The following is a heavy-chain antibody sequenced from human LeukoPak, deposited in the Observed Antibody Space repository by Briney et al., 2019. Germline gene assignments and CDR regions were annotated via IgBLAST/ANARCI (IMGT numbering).Heavy chain of an antibody. CDR3: TRGAYSSGPFDP. D-gene: IGHD6-19*01. V-gene: IGHV3-74*01. CDR1: GFTFSSYW. Sequence: PGGSLRLSCAASGFTFSSYWMHWVRQAPGRGRVWFSRINSDGSSTSYADSVKGRFTISRDNAKNTLYLQMNSLRAEDTAVYYCTRGAYSSGPFDPWGQGTLVTVSS. J-gene: IGHJ5*02. CDR2: INSDGSST.